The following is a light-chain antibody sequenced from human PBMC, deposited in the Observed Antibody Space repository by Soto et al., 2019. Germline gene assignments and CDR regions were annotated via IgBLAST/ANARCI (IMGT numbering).Light chain of an antibody. CDR1: QTISGW. CDR3: QQYNSESVI. V-gene: IGKV1-5*03. Sequence: DIQTPQSPSTLSSSLPYRFTHTFRASQTISGWMAWYQQKPGKAPKPLMYKTSMLETGVPSRFSGSGSGTEFTLTINSLQPEDFATYYCQQYNSESVIFGQGTRLEIK. CDR2: KTS. J-gene: IGKJ5*01.